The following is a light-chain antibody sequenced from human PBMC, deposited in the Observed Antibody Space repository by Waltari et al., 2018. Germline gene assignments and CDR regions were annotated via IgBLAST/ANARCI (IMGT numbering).Light chain of an antibody. J-gene: IGLJ3*02. CDR1: TRAIGTYDY. V-gene: IGLV2-11*01. CDR3: NSYAGSNTWV. CDR2: DVN. Sequence: QADLTQPPSVSGSPGQSVTVSCTGTTRAIGTYDYVSWYRQHPGKSPKLIIYDVNKRPSGVSDRFSASKSGNTASLTISGLQTEDEADYYCNSYAGSNTWVFGGGTRLTVL.